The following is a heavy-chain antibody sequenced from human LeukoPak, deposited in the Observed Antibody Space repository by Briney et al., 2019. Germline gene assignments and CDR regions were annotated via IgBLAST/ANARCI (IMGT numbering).Heavy chain of an antibody. V-gene: IGHV4-61*01. J-gene: IGHJ4*02. Sequence: SETLSLTCTVSGGSVSSGSYYWSWIRQPPGKGLEWIGYIYYSGSTNYNPSLKNRVTISVDTSKNQFSLKLSSVTAADTAVYYCARLYCSSTSCYVGGYFDYWGQGTLVTVSS. CDR3: ARLYCSSTSCYVGGYFDY. CDR2: IYYSGST. D-gene: IGHD2-2*01. CDR1: GGSVSSGSYY.